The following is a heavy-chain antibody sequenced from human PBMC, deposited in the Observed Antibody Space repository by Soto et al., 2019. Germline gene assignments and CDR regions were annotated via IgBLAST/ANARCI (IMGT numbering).Heavy chain of an antibody. V-gene: IGHV4-34*01. J-gene: IGHJ5*02. D-gene: IGHD6-19*01. Sequence: NPSETLSLTCAVYGGSFSGHYWSWIRQPPGKGLEWIGEINHSGSTNYNPSLKSRVTISVDTSKNQFSLKLSSVTAADTAVHYCARGLKQWLVLIWFDPWGQGTLVTVSS. CDR3: ARGLKQWLVLIWFDP. CDR1: GGSFSGHY. CDR2: INHSGST.